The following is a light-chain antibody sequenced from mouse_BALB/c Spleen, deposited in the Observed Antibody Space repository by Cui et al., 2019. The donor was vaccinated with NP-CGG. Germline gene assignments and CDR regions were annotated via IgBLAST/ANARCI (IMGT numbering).Light chain of an antibody. CDR3: ALGYSNNWV. Sequence: AVVTRVSAHTTPPGETAPLTGRSSTGPVTTSNYANWVQENPIHLFLGLMGGTNTRVPGFPAKSPASLIGDKAALPITGPQTEIEPIYFCALGYSNNWVFGGGTKLTVL. CDR1: TGPVTTSNY. CDR2: GTN. V-gene: IGLV1*01. J-gene: IGLJ1*01.